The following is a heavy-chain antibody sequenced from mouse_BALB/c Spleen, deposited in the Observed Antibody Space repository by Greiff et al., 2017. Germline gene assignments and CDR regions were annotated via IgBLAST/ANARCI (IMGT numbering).Heavy chain of an antibody. Sequence: EVKLVESGGDLVKPGGSLKLSCAASGFTFSSYGMSWVRQTPDKRLEWVATISSGGSYTYYPDSVKGRFTISRDNAKNTLYLQMSSLKSEDTAMYYCARQRDYDGGYYFDYWGQGTTLTVSS. D-gene: IGHD2-4*01. CDR3: ARQRDYDGGYYFDY. CDR2: ISSGGSYT. CDR1: GFTFSSYG. J-gene: IGHJ2*01. V-gene: IGHV5-6*02.